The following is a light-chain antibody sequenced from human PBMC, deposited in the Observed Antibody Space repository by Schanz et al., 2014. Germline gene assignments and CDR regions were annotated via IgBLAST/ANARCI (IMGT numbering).Light chain of an antibody. CDR1: QSVSND. CDR2: GAS. V-gene: IGKV3-15*01. CDR3: QHYGTSWWT. J-gene: IGKJ1*01. Sequence: EIVMAQSPGTLSLSPGERATLSCRASQSVSNDLAWYQQKPGQAPRLLIYGASTRATGIPARFSGSGSGTEFTLTISSLQSEDFAVYYCQHYGTSWWTFGQGTKVEI.